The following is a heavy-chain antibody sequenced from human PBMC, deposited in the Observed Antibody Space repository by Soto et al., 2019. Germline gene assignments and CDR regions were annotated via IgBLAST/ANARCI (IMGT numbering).Heavy chain of an antibody. D-gene: IGHD4-4*01. J-gene: IGHJ6*02. CDR2: INPSGGST. CDR3: AREMTTVTSYYYGMDV. CDR1: GYTFTSYY. V-gene: IGHV1-46*01. Sequence: ASVKVSCKASGYTFTSYYMHWVRQAPGQGLEWMGIINPSGGSTSYAQKFQGRVTMTRDTSTSTVYMELSSLRSEDTAVYYCAREMTTVTSYYYGMDVWGQGTTVTVSS.